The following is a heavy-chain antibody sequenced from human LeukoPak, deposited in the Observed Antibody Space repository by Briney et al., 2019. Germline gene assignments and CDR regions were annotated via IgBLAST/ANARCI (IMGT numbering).Heavy chain of an antibody. CDR2: ISSSSSYI. CDR1: GFTVSSNY. CDR3: ARAPVGATPFDY. V-gene: IGHV3-21*01. J-gene: IGHJ4*02. D-gene: IGHD1-26*01. Sequence: GGSLRLSCAASGFTVSSNYMSWVRQAPGKGLEWVSSISSSSSYIYYADSVKGRFTISRDNAKNSLYLQMNSLRAEDTAVYYCARAPVGATPFDYWGQGTLVTVSS.